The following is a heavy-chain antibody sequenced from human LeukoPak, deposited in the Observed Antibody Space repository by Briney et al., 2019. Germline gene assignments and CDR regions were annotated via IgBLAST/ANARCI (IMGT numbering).Heavy chain of an antibody. Sequence: TGGSLRLSCAASGFTFSSYWMSWVRQAPGKGLEWVANIKQDGSEKYVDSVKGRFTISRDNAKNSLYLQMNSLRAEDTAVYYCARDEYRNAYWGQGTLVTVCS. J-gene: IGHJ4*02. CDR2: IKQDGSEK. D-gene: IGHD5-18*01. CDR3: ARDEYRNAY. V-gene: IGHV3-7*01. CDR1: GFTFSSYW.